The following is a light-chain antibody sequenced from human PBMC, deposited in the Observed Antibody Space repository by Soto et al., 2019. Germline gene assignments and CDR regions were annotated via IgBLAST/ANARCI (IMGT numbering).Light chain of an antibody. J-gene: IGKJ2*01. CDR2: EAS. Sequence: EIVLTQSPATLSLSPGERATLSCRASQSVSSDLAWYQQKPGQAPRLLIYEASNRATGIPARFSGSGSGTDFTLTISRLEPEDFAVYYCQQRSNWPPYTFGQGTKLEIK. CDR3: QQRSNWPPYT. V-gene: IGKV3-11*01. CDR1: QSVSSD.